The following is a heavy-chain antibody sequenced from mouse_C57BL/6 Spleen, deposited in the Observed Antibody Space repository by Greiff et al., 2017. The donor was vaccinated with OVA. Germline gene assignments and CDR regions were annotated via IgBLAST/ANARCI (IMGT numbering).Heavy chain of an antibody. V-gene: IGHV5-4*01. Sequence: VQLKESGGGLVKPGGSLKLSCAASGFTFSSYAMSWVRQTPEKRLEWVATISDGGSYTYYPDNVKGRFTISRDNAKNNLYLQMSHLKSEDTAMYYCARENDGYSPGYWGQGTTLTVSS. J-gene: IGHJ2*01. CDR2: ISDGGSYT. CDR3: ARENDGYSPGY. CDR1: GFTFSSYA. D-gene: IGHD2-3*01.